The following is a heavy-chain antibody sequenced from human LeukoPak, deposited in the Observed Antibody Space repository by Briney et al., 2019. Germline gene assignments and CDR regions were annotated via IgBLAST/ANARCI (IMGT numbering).Heavy chain of an antibody. CDR2: INPNSGGT. D-gene: IGHD2-2*01. V-gene: IGHV1-2*02. Sequence: ASVKVSCKASGYTFTGYYMHWVRQAPGQGLEWMGWINPNSGGTNYAQKFQGSVTMTRDTSISTAYMELSRLRSDDTAVYYCARAEYCSSPSCYYWFDPWGQGTLVTVSS. CDR1: GYTFTGYY. J-gene: IGHJ5*02. CDR3: ARAEYCSSPSCYYWFDP.